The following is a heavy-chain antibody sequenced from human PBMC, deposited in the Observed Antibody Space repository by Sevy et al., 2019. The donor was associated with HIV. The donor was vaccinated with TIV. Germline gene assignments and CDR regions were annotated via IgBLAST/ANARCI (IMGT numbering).Heavy chain of an antibody. CDR2: INCYSDTS. CDR1: GIPLHYYA. Sequence: GSLRLSCVSSGIPLHYYAMNWVRQAPGEGLEWILYINCYSDTSFYGDSVKGRFTISREKAKNSLYLQMNSLRDEDTAVYYCARERGTYYDTSGYPYLLEAGFDYWGQGTLVTVSS. J-gene: IGHJ4*02. D-gene: IGHD3-22*01. CDR3: ARERGTYYDTSGYPYLLEAGFDY. V-gene: IGHV3-48*02.